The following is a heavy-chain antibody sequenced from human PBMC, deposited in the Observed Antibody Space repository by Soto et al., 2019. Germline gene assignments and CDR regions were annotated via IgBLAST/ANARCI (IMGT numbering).Heavy chain of an antibody. D-gene: IGHD3-3*01. J-gene: IGHJ5*02. Sequence: SETMSLTCTVSGDSVSSDSYYWSWIRQPPGKGLEWIGYIDHRGSTTYNPSLQSRVTMSINTSENQFSLKLRSVTAADTAIYYCAREGGVLRLSNWLDPWGQGILVTVSS. CDR1: GDSVSSDSYY. CDR3: AREGGVLRLSNWLDP. V-gene: IGHV4-61*01. CDR2: IDHRGST.